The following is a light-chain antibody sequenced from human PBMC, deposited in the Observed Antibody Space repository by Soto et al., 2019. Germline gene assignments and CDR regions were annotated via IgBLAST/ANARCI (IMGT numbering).Light chain of an antibody. V-gene: IGLV1-44*01. CDR1: SSNIGSNT. J-gene: IGLJ1*01. Sequence: QSALTQPPSASGTPGQRVTISCPGSSSNIGSNTVNWYQQLPGTAPKLLIYSNNQRPSGVPDRFSGSKSGTSASLAISGLQSEDEADYYCAAWDDSLNGYVFGNGTKVTVL. CDR2: SNN. CDR3: AAWDDSLNGYV.